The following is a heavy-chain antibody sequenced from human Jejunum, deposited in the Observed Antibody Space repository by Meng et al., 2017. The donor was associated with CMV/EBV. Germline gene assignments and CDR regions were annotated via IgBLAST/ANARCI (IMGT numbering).Heavy chain of an antibody. CDR3: ARARGYTTSGSFDC. V-gene: IGHV3-53*01. CDR1: GFTVNSYY. Sequence: VQVGGSGGDLIQPGGSLRLSWAASGFTVNSYYMSWVRQAPGKGLEWVSIIYSGGTTYYADSVKGRFTISRDISKNTLYLQMTSLRADDTAVYYCARARGYTTSGSFDCWGQGTLVTVSS. J-gene: IGHJ4*02. D-gene: IGHD5-12*01. CDR2: IYSGGTT.